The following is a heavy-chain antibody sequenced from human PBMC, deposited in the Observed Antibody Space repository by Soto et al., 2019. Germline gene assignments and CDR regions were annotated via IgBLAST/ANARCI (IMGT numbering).Heavy chain of an antibody. CDR2: ISSSSSTI. Sequence: EVQLVESGGGLVQPGGSLRLSCAASGFTFSSYSMNWVRQAPGKGLEWVSYISSSSSTIYYANSVKGRITMSRDNAKNPRYVQMNSLRDEDTAVYYCARDSGSYVRAADWGQGTLVTVSS. V-gene: IGHV3-48*02. D-gene: IGHD1-26*01. J-gene: IGHJ4*02. CDR1: GFTFSSYS. CDR3: ARDSGSYVRAAD.